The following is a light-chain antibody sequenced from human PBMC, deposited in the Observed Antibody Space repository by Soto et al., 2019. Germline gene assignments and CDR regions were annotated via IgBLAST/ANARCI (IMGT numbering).Light chain of an antibody. CDR2: GAS. J-gene: IGKJ1*01. V-gene: IGKV3-15*01. Sequence: DIVMTQSPATLSVSPGERATLSCRASHSVSSNLAWYQQKPGQAPRLLIYGASTRATGVPARFSGSGSGTEFTLTISSLQSEDFAVYYCQQYNNWPPRTFGQGTKVEIK. CDR1: HSVSSN. CDR3: QQYNNWPPRT.